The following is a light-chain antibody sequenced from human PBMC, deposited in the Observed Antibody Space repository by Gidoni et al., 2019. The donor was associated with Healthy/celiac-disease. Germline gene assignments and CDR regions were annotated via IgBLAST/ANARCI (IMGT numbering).Light chain of an antibody. CDR2: GAS. CDR1: KSVSSN. Sequence: EIVMTQSPATLSVSPGERATLSCRASKSVSSNLAWYQQKPGQDPRHLIYGASTRATGIPARFSGSGSWTEVTLTISSLQSEDFAVYYCQQYNNWPPELTFGGGTKVEIK. J-gene: IGKJ4*01. CDR3: QQYNNWPPELT. V-gene: IGKV3-15*01.